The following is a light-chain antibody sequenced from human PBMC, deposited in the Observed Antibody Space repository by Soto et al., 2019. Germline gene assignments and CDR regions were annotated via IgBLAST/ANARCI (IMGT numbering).Light chain of an antibody. Sequence: DIQMTQSPSSLSASVGDRVTITCRASQSISSYLNWYQQKPGKAPKLLIFDASTLENGVPARFSGSRSGPEFSLTISSLQPDDFATYYCQQYYSYWTFGQGNKVDIK. V-gene: IGKV1-5*01. CDR2: DAS. CDR3: QQYYSYWT. CDR1: QSISSY. J-gene: IGKJ1*01.